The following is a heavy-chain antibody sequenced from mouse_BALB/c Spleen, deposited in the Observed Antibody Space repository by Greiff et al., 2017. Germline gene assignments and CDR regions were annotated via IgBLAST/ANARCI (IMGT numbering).Heavy chain of an antibody. V-gene: IGHV5-12-1*01. CDR1: GFAFSSYD. J-gene: IGHJ1*01. CDR3: GRRGNYYGYDV. D-gene: IGHD1-2*01. Sequence: EVQLVESGGGLVKPGGSLKLSCAASGFAFSSYDMSWVRQTPEKRLEWVAYIGSGGGSTYYPDTVKGRFTISRDNAKNTQYLQMSSLKSEDTAMYCCGRRGNYYGYDVWGAGTTVTVSS. CDR2: IGSGGGST.